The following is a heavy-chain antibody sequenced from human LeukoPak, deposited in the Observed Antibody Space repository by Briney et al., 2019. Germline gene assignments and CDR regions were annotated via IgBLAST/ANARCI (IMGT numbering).Heavy chain of an antibody. CDR1: GFTFSSYS. J-gene: IGHJ4*02. CDR3: ARGSPPDY. Sequence: GGSLRLSCAASGFTFSSYSMYWVRQAPGKGLEWVAVTSYDGSNKNYADSVKGRFTISRDKSKNTLYLQMNSLRIEDTAVYYCARGSPPDYWGQGTLVTVSS. CDR2: TSYDGSNK. V-gene: IGHV3-30*03.